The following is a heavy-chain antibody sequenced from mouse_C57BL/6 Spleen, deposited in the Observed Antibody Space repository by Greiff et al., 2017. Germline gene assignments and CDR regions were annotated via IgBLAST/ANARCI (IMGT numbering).Heavy chain of an antibody. J-gene: IGHJ2*01. CDR1: GYTFTSYW. CDR3: ARRGSSYEDY. D-gene: IGHD1-1*01. CDR2: IDPSDSYT. V-gene: IGHV1-50*01. Sequence: QVQLQQPGAELVKPGASVKLSCKASGYTFTSYWMQWVKQRPGQGLEWIGEIDPSDSYTNYNQKFKGKATLTVDTSSSTAYMQLSSLTSEDSAVYYCARRGSSYEDYWGQGTTLTVSS.